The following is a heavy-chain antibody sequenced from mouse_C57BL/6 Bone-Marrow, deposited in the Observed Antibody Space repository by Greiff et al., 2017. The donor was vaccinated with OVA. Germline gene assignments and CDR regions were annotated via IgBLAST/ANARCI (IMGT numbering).Heavy chain of an antibody. J-gene: IGHJ3*01. CDR3: SRSYSNYRWFAY. CDR1: GYTFTDYN. D-gene: IGHD2-5*01. Sequence: EVQLQQSGPELVKPGASVKIPCKASGYTFTDYNMDWVKQSHGKSLEWIGDINPNNGGTIYNQKFKGKATLTVDKASSTAYMELRSLTSDDTAVYYCSRSYSNYRWFAYWGQGTLLTVSA. CDR2: INPNNGGT. V-gene: IGHV1-18*01.